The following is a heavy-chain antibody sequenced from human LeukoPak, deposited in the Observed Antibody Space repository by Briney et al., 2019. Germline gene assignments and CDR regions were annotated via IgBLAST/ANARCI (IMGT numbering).Heavy chain of an antibody. Sequence: TGGSLRLSCAASGSTFSRDWMSWVRQAPGKGLEWVANIKQDGSEKCYVDSVKGRFTISRDNAKNSLYLEMNSLRAEDTAVYYCARDGLPVALNYWGQGTLVTVSS. V-gene: IGHV3-7*01. CDR3: ARDGLPVALNY. CDR2: IKQDGSEK. J-gene: IGHJ4*02. CDR1: GSTFSRDW. D-gene: IGHD2-2*01.